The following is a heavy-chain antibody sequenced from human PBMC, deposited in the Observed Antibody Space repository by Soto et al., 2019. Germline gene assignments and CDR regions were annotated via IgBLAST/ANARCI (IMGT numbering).Heavy chain of an antibody. CDR1: GGSISSGGYS. CDR3: ARGDYGSGGYWFDP. Sequence: QLQLQESGSGLVKPSQTLSLTCAVSGGSISSGGYSWSWIRQPPGKGLEWIGYIYHSGSTYYNPSLKSRVTISVDRSKNQFSLKLSSVTAVDTAVYYCARGDYGSGGYWFDPWGQGTLVTVSS. V-gene: IGHV4-30-2*01. D-gene: IGHD3-10*01. CDR2: IYHSGST. J-gene: IGHJ5*02.